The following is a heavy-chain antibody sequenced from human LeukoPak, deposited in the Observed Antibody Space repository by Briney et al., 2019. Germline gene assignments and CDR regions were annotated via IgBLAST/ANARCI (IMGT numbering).Heavy chain of an antibody. CDR1: GYTFTGYY. D-gene: IGHD3-3*01. CDR3: ARAVSWSGYFDY. V-gene: IGHV1-46*01. J-gene: IGHJ4*02. CDR2: INPSGGST. Sequence: EASVKVSCKASGYTFTGYYMHWVRQAPGQGLEWMGIINPSGGSTSYAQKFQGRVTMTRDTSTSTVYMELSSLRSEDTAAYYCARAVSWSGYFDYWGQGTLVTVSS.